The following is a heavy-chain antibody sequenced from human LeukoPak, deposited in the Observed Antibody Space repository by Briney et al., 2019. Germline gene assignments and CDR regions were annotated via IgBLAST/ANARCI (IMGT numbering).Heavy chain of an antibody. V-gene: IGHV3-21*01. D-gene: IGHD1-1*01. J-gene: IGHJ4*02. CDR1: GFTFSSFS. Sequence: GGSLRLSCAASGFTFSSFSMNWVRQAPGKGLEWVSSISSSSSYMYYADSVKGRFTISRDNAKNSLYLQLNSLRAEDTAVYYCARGGSGNWNAPFDYWGQGVLVTVSS. CDR2: ISSSSSYM. CDR3: ARGGSGNWNAPFDY.